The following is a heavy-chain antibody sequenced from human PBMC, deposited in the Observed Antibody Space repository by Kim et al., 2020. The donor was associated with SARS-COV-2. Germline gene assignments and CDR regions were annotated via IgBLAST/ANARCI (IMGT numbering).Heavy chain of an antibody. CDR2: ISPTGSTI. V-gene: IGHV3-11*01. CDR1: GFTFSDYD. Sequence: GGSLRLSCAASGFTFSDYDMSWIRQAPGKGLEWVSAISPTGSTIYYADSVKGRFTISRDNAKNSLYLQMNSLRAEDTAVFYCARDPEYSGYSYWGQGTPVTVSS. J-gene: IGHJ4*02. D-gene: IGHD3-22*01. CDR3: ARDPEYSGYSY.